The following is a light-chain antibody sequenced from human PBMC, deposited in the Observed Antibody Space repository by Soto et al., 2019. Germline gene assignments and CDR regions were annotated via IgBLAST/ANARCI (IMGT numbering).Light chain of an antibody. CDR3: HQRSKWPQT. J-gene: IGKJ1*01. Sequence: DIVLTQYPATLSLSPGERATLSCRASQSVTTHLAWYQLILGQAPRLVIYDASTRVTGSPPRFSGSGSGTDFTLTISSLEPEDSGVYYCHQRSKWPQTFGQGTTVEIK. CDR1: QSVTTH. V-gene: IGKV3-11*01. CDR2: DAS.